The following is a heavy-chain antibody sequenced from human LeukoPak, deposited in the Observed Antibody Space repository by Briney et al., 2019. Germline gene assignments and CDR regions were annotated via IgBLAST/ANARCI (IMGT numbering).Heavy chain of an antibody. CDR1: GFTFSNSG. J-gene: IGHJ4*02. V-gene: IGHV3-48*04. Sequence: GGSLRLSCAASGFTFSNSGMNWLRQAPGRGLEWVSYISSSSSIIYYADSVKGRFTISRDNAKNSLYLQMISLRAEDTAVYYCARVESSSDVRPGGLWGQGTLVTVSS. D-gene: IGHD6-13*01. CDR3: ARVESSSDVRPGGL. CDR2: ISSSSSII.